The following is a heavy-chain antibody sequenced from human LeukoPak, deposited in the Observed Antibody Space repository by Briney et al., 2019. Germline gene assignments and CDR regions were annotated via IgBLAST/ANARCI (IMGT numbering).Heavy chain of an antibody. V-gene: IGHV1-2*02. CDR2: INPDSGGT. D-gene: IGHD6-19*01. CDR3: ARGREVAGTVGY. J-gene: IGHJ4*02. Sequence: ASVRVSCKASGYTFTDYYMHWVRQAPGQGPEWLGWINPDSGGTNYAQKFQGRVTMTRDTSISTAYMELSRLTSDDTAVYYCARGREVAGTVGYWGQGALVTVSS. CDR1: GYTFTDYY.